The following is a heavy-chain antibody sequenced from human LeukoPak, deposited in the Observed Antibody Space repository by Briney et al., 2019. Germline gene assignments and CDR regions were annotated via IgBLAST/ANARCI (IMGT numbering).Heavy chain of an antibody. CDR3: ARDSRIVATSEGIYYYYYMDV. Sequence: SETLSLTCTVSGGSISSGNYYLNWIRQPAGKGLEWIGRIYSRGSTNYNSSLKSRVTISLDTSKNQFSLKLTSVTAADTAVYYCARDSRIVATSEGIYYYYYMDVWGKGTTVTVSS. V-gene: IGHV4-61*02. J-gene: IGHJ6*03. D-gene: IGHD5-12*01. CDR2: IYSRGST. CDR1: GGSISSGNYY.